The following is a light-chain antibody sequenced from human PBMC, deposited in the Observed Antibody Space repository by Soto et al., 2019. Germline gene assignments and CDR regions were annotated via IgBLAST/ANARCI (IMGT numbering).Light chain of an antibody. V-gene: IGKV3D-15*01. CDR2: DAS. J-gene: IGKJ5*01. CDR3: QQYNNWPPIT. Sequence: EIVMTQSPATLSVSAGERATLSCRARQSVRSNLAWYQQKPAQAPRLLIYDASTRATGIPARFSGSGSGTEFILTISNLQSEDFGVYYCQQYNNWPPITFGQGTRLEIK. CDR1: QSVRSN.